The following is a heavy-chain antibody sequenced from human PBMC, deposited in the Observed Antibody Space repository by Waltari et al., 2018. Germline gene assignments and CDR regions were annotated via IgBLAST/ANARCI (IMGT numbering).Heavy chain of an antibody. CDR3: TREGWTSVAPYYYYGMDD. V-gene: IGHV3-23*01. CDR2: ISSGGDSP. CDR1: GFMFRLYA. D-gene: IGHD4-17*01. Sequence: EVQLLESGGDLVQPGGSLRLPCSASGFMFRLYAMASVRAGPGKGLEWVSGISSGGDSPYYADSVKGRFTISRDNSKNTLSLQMNSLRAEDTAVYYCTREGWTSVAPYYYYGMDDWGQGTTVAVSS. J-gene: IGHJ6*02.